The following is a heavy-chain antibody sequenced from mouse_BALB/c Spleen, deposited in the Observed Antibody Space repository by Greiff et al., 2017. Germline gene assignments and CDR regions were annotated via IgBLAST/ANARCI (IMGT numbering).Heavy chain of an antibody. D-gene: IGHD6-1*01. CDR3: AREGQGYFDY. V-gene: IGHV5-6-5*01. CDR1: GFTFSSYA. CDR2: ISSGGST. J-gene: IGHJ2*01. Sequence: EVHLVESGGGLVKPGGSLKLSCAASGFTFSSYAMSWVRQTPEKRLEWVASISSGGSTYYPDSVKGRFTISRDNARNILYLQMSSLRSEDTAMYYCAREGQGYFDYWGQGTTLTVSS.